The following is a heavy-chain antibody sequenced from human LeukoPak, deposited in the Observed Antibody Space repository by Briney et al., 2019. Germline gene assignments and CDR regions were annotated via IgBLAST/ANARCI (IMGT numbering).Heavy chain of an antibody. J-gene: IGHJ3*01. CDR3: SKEGYTNVYDAFDL. Sequence: GGSLRLSCAASGFIFSSYAMSWVRQAPGKGLEWVSGISGSGTSTYYADSVRGRFTISRDSSKNTLYLEMNSLTAEDAAVYYCSKEGYTNVYDAFDLWGQGTMVTVSS. V-gene: IGHV3-23*01. CDR1: GFIFSSYA. CDR2: ISGSGTST. D-gene: IGHD5-18*01.